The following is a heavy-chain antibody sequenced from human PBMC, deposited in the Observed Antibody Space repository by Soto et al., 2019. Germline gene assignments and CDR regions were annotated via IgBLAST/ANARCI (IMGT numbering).Heavy chain of an antibody. CDR1: GVTLNNYA. CDR3: ATDSNYDVSNSF. Sequence: SVKVSCKASGVTLNNYAINWVRQAPGQGLEWMGGILPVSAPPDYAQKFQGRVSITADHSTSTVYMELSRLKSDDTAVYFCATDSNYDVSNSFWGQGTLVTVSS. D-gene: IGHD3-3*01. CDR2: ILPVSAPP. V-gene: IGHV1-69*13. J-gene: IGHJ4*02.